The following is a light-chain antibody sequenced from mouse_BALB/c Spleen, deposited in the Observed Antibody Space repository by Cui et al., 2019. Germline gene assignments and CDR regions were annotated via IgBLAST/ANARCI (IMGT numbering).Light chain of an antibody. CDR3: QQWSSNPLT. V-gene: IGKV4-68*01. J-gene: IGKJ5*01. CDR1: SSLSY. Sequence: QIVLTQSPALMSASPGETVTMTSIASSSLSYMYWYPQKPGSSPKPLIYLTSNLASGVPARFSGSGSGTSYSLTISSMEAEDAATYYCQQWSSNPLTFGAGTKLELK. CDR2: LTS.